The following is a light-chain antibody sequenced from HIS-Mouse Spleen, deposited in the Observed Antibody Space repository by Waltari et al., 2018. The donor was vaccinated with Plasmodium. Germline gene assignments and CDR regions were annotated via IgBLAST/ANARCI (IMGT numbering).Light chain of an antibody. V-gene: IGLV3-1*01. CDR3: QAWDSSTVV. Sequence: SYELTQPPSVSVSPGQTASITCSGDKLGDKYACWYQQKPGQYPVLVIDQETTRPSAIPEQFSGSNAVSTTILTISGSQAMDDADYYCQAWDSSTVVFGGGTKLTVL. CDR1: KLGDKY. CDR2: QET. J-gene: IGLJ2*01.